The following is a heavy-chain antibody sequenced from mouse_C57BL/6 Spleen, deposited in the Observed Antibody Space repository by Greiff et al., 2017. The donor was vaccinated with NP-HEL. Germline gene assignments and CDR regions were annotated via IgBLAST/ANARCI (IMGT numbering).Heavy chain of an antibody. CDR1: GYTFTDYY. V-gene: IGHV1-19*01. CDR3: YYGSSEGYFDV. J-gene: IGHJ1*03. CDR2: INPYNGGT. Sequence: EVQLQQSGPVLVKPGASVKMSCKASGYTFTDYYMNWVKQSHGKSLEWIGVINPYNGGTSYNQKFKGKATLTVDKSSSTAYMELNSLTSEDSAVYYCYYGSSEGYFDVWGTGTTVTVSS. D-gene: IGHD1-1*01.